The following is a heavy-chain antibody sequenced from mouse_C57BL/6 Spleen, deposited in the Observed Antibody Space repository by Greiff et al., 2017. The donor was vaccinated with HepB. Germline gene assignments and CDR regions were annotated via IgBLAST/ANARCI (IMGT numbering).Heavy chain of an antibody. J-gene: IGHJ2*01. CDR3: ARSGTVVAFDY. CDR2: IHPNSGST. Sequence: QVQLQQSGAELVKPGASVKLSCKASGYTFTSYWMHWVKQRPGQGLEWIGMIHPNSGSTNYNEKFKSKATLTVDKSSSTAYMQLSSLTSEDSAVYYCARSGTVVAFDYWGQGTTLTVSS. V-gene: IGHV1-64*01. D-gene: IGHD1-1*01. CDR1: GYTFTSYW.